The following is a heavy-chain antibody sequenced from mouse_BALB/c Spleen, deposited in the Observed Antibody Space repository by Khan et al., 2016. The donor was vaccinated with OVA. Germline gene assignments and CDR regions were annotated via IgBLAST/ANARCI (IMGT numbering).Heavy chain of an antibody. CDR1: GYTFTTYW. J-gene: IGHJ3*01. D-gene: IGHD2-1*01. Sequence: QMQLEESGAELAKPGASVKMSCKASGYTFTTYWMHWIKQRPGQGLEWIGYINPSTSYTEYNQKFKDKATLPADKSSSTAYMQLSSLTSEDSAIYYCASRGLYGRFAYWGQGTLVTVSA. CDR2: INPSTSYT. V-gene: IGHV1-7*01. CDR3: ASRGLYGRFAY.